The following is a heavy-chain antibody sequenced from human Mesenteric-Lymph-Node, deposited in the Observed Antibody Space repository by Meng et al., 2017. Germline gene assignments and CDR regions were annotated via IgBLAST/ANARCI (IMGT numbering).Heavy chain of an antibody. CDR3: AREVGSYDYYGMDV. CDR2: RKQDGSEK. CDR1: GFTFSSHW. J-gene: IGHJ6*02. V-gene: IGHV3-7*01. D-gene: IGHD1-26*01. Sequence: GESLKISWAASGFTFSSHWMSWVRQAPGKGLEWVANRKQDGSEKYYVDSVKGRFTISRDSAKNSVYLQMNSLRAEDTAVYYCAREVGSYDYYGMDVWGQGTTVTVSS.